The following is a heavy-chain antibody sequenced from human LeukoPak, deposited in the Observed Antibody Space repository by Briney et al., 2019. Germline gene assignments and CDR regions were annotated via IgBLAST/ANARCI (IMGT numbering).Heavy chain of an antibody. Sequence: PSETLSLTCTVSGDSISTTSSYWDWIRPPPGRGLEWVGSVHHSGATYYNPSLKSRLTISVDTSESQFSLRLSSVTAAETDVNYGARHPLRLGMDVWGQGTTVTVSS. D-gene: IGHD3-3*01. J-gene: IGHJ6*02. V-gene: IGHV4-39*01. CDR1: GDSISTTSSY. CDR2: VHHSGAT. CDR3: ARHPLRLGMDV.